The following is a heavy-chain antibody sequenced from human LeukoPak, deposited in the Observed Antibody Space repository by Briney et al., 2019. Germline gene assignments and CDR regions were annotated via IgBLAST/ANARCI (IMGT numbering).Heavy chain of an antibody. Sequence: SGTLSLTCTVSGGSISSSNWWNWVRQPPGSGLEWIGEIYHSGSTNYNPFLKSRVTISVDKSKNQFSLKLSSVTAADTAVYYCALMIRAESGVDYWGQGTLVTVSS. CDR1: GGSISSSNW. CDR3: ALMIRAESGVDY. CDR2: IYHSGST. J-gene: IGHJ4*02. D-gene: IGHD3-10*01. V-gene: IGHV4-4*02.